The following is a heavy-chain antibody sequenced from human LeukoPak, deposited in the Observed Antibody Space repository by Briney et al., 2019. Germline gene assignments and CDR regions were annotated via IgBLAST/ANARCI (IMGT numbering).Heavy chain of an antibody. D-gene: IGHD3-22*01. J-gene: IGHJ3*02. V-gene: IGHV1-18*01. CDR2: ISAYNGNT. CDR1: GYTFTSYG. Sequence: ASVTVSCKASGYTFTSYGISWVRQAPGQGLEWMGVISAYNGNTNYAQKLQGRVTMTTDTSTSTAYMELRSLRSDDTAVYYCARVYDSSGYYPDAFDIWGQGTMVTVSS. CDR3: ARVYDSSGYYPDAFDI.